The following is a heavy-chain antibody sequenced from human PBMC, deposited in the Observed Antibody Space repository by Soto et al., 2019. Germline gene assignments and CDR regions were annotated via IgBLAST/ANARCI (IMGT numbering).Heavy chain of an antibody. Sequence: SETLSLTCTVSGGSVSGGSYYWNWIRQPPGKGLEWIGYIYFSGRTNCNPSLKSRVTISIDTSKNQFSLKLTSATAADTAVYYCSRDVDFGEEDVWGQGPTVT. J-gene: IGHJ6*02. V-gene: IGHV4-61*01. D-gene: IGHD4-17*01. CDR2: IYFSGRT. CDR3: SRDVDFGEEDV. CDR1: GGSVSGGSYY.